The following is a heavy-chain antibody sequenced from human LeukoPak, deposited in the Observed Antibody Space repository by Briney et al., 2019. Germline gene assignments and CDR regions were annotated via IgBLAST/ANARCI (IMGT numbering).Heavy chain of an antibody. V-gene: IGHV5-51*01. Sequence: GESLKISCKGSGYSFTNYWIGWVRQMPGKGLEWMGIIYPGDSDTRFSPSFQGQVTISADKSISTAYLQWSSLKASDAAMYYCAREERRYGDDRNRNYFDYWGQGTLVTVSS. CDR2: IYPGDSDT. J-gene: IGHJ4*02. CDR1: GYSFTNYW. CDR3: AREERRYGDDRNRNYFDY. D-gene: IGHD4-17*01.